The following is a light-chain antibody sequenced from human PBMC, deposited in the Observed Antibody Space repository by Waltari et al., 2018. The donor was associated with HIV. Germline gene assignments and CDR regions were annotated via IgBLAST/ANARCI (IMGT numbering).Light chain of an antibody. CDR2: WAS. V-gene: IGKV4-1*01. J-gene: IGKJ5*01. CDR1: QSVFHSSNSYNY. Sequence: DIVMTQSPDSLVVSLGAGATIACRSSQSVFHSSNSYNYLAWYQHKPGQSPKLLLYWASTREFGVPYRFSGSGSGTDFTLTINSLQAEDAAVYYCLQYYRTPSFGQGTRLEIK. CDR3: LQYYRTPS.